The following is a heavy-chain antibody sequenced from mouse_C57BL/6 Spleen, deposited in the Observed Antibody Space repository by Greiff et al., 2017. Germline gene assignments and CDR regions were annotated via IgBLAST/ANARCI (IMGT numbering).Heavy chain of an antibody. V-gene: IGHV1-4*01. D-gene: IGHD1-1*01. CDR2: INPSSGYT. J-gene: IGHJ4*01. Sequence: QVQLQQSGAELARPGASVKMSCKASGYTFTSYTMHWVKQRPGQGLEWIGYINPSSGYTKYNQKFKDKATLTADKSSSTAYMQLSSLTSEDSAVYYCAREYYGSRPSYAMGYWGQGTSVPVSS. CDR1: GYTFTSYT. CDR3: AREYYGSRPSYAMGY.